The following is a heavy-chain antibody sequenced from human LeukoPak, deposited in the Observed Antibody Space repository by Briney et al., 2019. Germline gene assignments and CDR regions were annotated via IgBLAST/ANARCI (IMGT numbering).Heavy chain of an antibody. CDR1: GFTFDDYG. CDR2: INWNGGST. CDR3: ARTSHHIAVAGIYFDY. Sequence: PGGSLRLSCAASGFTFDDYGMSWVRQAPGKGLEWVSGINWNGGSTGYADSVKGRFTISRDNAKNSLYLQMNSLRAEDTALYYCARTSHHIAVAGIYFDYWGQGTLVTVSS. J-gene: IGHJ4*02. D-gene: IGHD6-19*01. V-gene: IGHV3-20*04.